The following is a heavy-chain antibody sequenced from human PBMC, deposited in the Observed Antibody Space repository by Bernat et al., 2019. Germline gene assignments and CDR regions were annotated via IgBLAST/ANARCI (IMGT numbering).Heavy chain of an antibody. D-gene: IGHD3-22*01. J-gene: IGHJ5*02. CDR1: GDSISSSNW. Sequence: QVQLQESGPGLVKPSGTLSLTCAVSGDSISSSNWWNWVRQPPGKGLEWIGEIYHSGSTNYNPSLKGRVTISVDKSKNEFSLKLSSVTAADTAVYYCARKNYYDSRFDPWGQGTLVTVSS. CDR2: IYHSGST. V-gene: IGHV4-4*02. CDR3: ARKNYYDSRFDP.